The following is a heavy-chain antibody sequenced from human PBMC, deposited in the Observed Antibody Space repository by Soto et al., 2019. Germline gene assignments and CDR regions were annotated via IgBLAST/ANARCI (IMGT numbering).Heavy chain of an antibody. V-gene: IGHV3-30*03. CDR3: ARDPYYMDV. CDR2: ISHDGGNT. Sequence: GGSLRLSCAASGFTFSSYGMHWVRKAPGKGLESVADISHDGGNTYHADSVEGRLTISRDNSKNSLYLQMNSLRAEDTAVYYCARDPYYMDVWGKGTTVTVSS. J-gene: IGHJ6*03. CDR1: GFTFSSYG.